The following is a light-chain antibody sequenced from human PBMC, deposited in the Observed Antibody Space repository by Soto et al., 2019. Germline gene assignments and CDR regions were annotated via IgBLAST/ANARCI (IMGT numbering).Light chain of an antibody. Sequence: EIVLTQTPGTLALSPGEGATLSCRASQSVSKYLAWYQQKPGQAPRLLIYGASSRATGIPDSFSGSGSGTDFTLTINRLEPEDFAVYYCQQYGGSPQTFGQGTKVEIK. V-gene: IGKV3-20*01. CDR2: GAS. J-gene: IGKJ1*01. CDR1: QSVSKY. CDR3: QQYGGSPQT.